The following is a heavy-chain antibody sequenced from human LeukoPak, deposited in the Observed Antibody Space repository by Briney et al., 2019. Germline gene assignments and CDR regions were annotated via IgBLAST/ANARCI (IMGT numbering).Heavy chain of an antibody. D-gene: IGHD2-8*01. CDR1: GYNFISYY. CDR3: AREDVVLVDAVRYYYYGMDV. Sequence: ASAKVSCKASGYNFISYYMHWVRQAPGQGLEWMGIINPSGGSTSYAQKFQDRVTMTRDKSTSTVYMELSSLKSEDTAVYYCAREDVVLVDAVRYYYYGMDVWGQGTTVTVSS. V-gene: IGHV1-46*01. CDR2: INPSGGST. J-gene: IGHJ6*02.